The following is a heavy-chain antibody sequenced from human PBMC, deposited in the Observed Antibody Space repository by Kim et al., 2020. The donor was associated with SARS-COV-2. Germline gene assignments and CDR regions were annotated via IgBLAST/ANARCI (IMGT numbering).Heavy chain of an antibody. V-gene: IGHV6-1*01. CDR3: AREEGGIIAL. CDR2: TYYRSKWYN. D-gene: IGHD2-21*01. J-gene: IGHJ4*02. CDR1: GDSVSSNIAA. Sequence: SQTLSLTCAISGDSVSSNIAAWNWIRQSPSRGLEWLGRTYYRSKWYNDYAESVKSRMTINPATSENRFSLKLNSVTPEDTAIYYCAREEGGIIALWGQGTLVTVSS.